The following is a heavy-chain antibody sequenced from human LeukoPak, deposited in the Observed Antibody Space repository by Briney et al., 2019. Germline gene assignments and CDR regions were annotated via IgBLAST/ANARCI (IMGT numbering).Heavy chain of an antibody. V-gene: IGHV3-74*01. D-gene: IGHD2-15*01. CDR3: TKDAGYASDY. CDR1: GFSFSTTW. Sequence: GGSLRLSCAASGFSFSTTWMHWVREAPGKGLEWVALIYSDSSRTTYADSVKGRFTISRDNAKNTVYLQMSSLRVEDTAVYFCTKDAGYASDYWGQGILVPVSS. CDR2: IYSDSSRT. J-gene: IGHJ4*02.